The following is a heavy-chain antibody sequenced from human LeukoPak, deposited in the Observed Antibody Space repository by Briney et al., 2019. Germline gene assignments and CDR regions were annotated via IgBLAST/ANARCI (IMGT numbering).Heavy chain of an antibody. D-gene: IGHD3-22*01. J-gene: IGHJ4*02. CDR2: SRNKDNNYNT. V-gene: IGHV3-72*01. Sequence: GGSLRLSCAASGFTFSSYSMSWVRQAPGKGLEWVGSSRNKDNNYNTEYAASVKGRFTISRDDSKNSLFLQMNSLKIEDTAVYYCARAGDYYSTGDCWGQGTLVTVSS. CDR3: ARAGDYYSTGDC. CDR1: GFTFSSYS.